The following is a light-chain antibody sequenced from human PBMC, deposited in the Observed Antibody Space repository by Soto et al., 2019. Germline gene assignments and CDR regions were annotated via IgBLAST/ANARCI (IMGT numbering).Light chain of an antibody. CDR3: QQYNSWPLT. CDR2: EAS. Sequence: ETVLTQSPATLSMSPGERASLSCRASQSVGSNLAWYHQNPGQAPRLLMYEASTRATGIPARFSGSGSGTEFTLTISSLQSEDFAVYYCQQYNSWPLTFGGGTKVDIK. J-gene: IGKJ4*01. V-gene: IGKV3D-15*01. CDR1: QSVGSN.